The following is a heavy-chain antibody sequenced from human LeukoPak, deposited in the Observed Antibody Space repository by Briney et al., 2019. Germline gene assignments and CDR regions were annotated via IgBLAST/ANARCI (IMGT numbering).Heavy chain of an antibody. CDR3: ARDTQGSTFLYYYYGMDV. CDR2: IWYDGSNK. V-gene: IGHV3-33*01. J-gene: IGHJ6*02. CDR1: GFTFSSYG. Sequence: PRGSLRLSCAASGFTFSSYGMHWVRQAPGKGLEWVAVIWYDGSNKYYADSVKGRFTISRDNSKNTLYLQMNSLRAEDTAVYYCARDTQGSTFLYYYYGMDVWGQGTTVTVSS. D-gene: IGHD2-2*01.